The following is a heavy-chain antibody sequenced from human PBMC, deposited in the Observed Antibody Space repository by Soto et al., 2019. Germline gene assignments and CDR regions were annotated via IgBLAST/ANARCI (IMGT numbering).Heavy chain of an antibody. CDR1: GFTFSSYG. CDR3: EKIKRGGGMDV. CDR2: ISYDGSNK. V-gene: IGHV3-30*18. D-gene: IGHD3-16*01. Sequence: GGSLRLSCAASGFTFSSYGMHWVRQAPGKGLEWVAVISYDGSNKYYADSVKGRFTISRDNSKNTLYLQMNSLRAEDTAVYYCEKIKRGGGMDVWGQGNTVTVSS. J-gene: IGHJ6*02.